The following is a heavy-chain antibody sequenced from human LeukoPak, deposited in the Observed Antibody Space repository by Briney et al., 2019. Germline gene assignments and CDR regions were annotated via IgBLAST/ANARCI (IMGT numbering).Heavy chain of an antibody. J-gene: IGHJ4*02. CDR1: GFTFSSYW. Sequence: PGGSLRLSCAASGFTFSSYWMSWVRQAPGKGPERVANIKQDESEKYYVDSVKGRFTISRDNAKNSLYLQMNSLRAEDTAVYYCARDKAVGPTLLDYWGQGTLVTVSS. D-gene: IGHD1-26*01. CDR2: IKQDESEK. CDR3: ARDKAVGPTLLDY. V-gene: IGHV3-7*01.